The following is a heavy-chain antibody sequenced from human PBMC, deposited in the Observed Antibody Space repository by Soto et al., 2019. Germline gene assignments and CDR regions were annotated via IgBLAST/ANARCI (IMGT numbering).Heavy chain of an antibody. CDR3: ATRGTRWLQSPFDY. CDR1: GYTLTDLA. CDR2: FDPEDGET. J-gene: IGHJ4*02. Sequence: QVQVVQSGAEVKKPGASVKVSCKVSGYTLTDLAMHWVRQAPGKGIEWVGGFDPEDGETIYAQKFQGRVTMTEDTSTDTAYKELSSLRSEDTAVYYCATRGTRWLQSPFDYWGQGTLVTVSS. V-gene: IGHV1-24*01. D-gene: IGHD1-1*01.